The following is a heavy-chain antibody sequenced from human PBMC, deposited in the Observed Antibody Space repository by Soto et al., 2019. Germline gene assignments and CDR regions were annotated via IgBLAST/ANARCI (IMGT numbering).Heavy chain of an antibody. Sequence: EVQLVESGGGLVKPGGSLRLSCAASGFTFRSFTMNWVRQXPXKGLEWVSTISSNSAYIYYTDALRGRFTISRDNAKNSXXXXMXXXXXXXXXXXXXXXXXXXXSSXRGWFDPWGPGTLVTVSS. V-gene: IGHV3-21*02. D-gene: IGHD6-13*01. J-gene: IGHJ5*02. CDR3: XXXXXXXSSXRGWFDP. CDR2: ISSNSAYI. CDR1: GFTFRSFT.